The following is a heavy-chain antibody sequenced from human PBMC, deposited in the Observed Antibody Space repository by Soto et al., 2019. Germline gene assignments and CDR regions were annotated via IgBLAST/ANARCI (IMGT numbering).Heavy chain of an antibody. D-gene: IGHD1-1*01. Sequence: QVQLVQSGPEVKKPGASVKVSCKTSGYTFTYYALHWVRQAPGQGLEWMGWMNTGNGKTKYSQNFQGRLTITRDTSATTLYMELSSLRSEDTTVYYCVRFSGIPVWGQGTLVTVSS. V-gene: IGHV1-3*04. CDR3: VRFSGIPV. J-gene: IGHJ4*02. CDR1: GYTFTYYA. CDR2: MNTGNGKT.